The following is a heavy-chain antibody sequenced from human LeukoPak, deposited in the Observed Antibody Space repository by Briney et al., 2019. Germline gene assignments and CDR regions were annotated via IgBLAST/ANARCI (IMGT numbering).Heavy chain of an antibody. D-gene: IGHD3-10*01. V-gene: IGHV4-59*01. CDR1: GGSISSYY. J-gene: IGHJ6*03. CDR3: ARVFDSGSQAYFYYMDV. Sequence: SETLSLTCTVSGGSISSYYWSWLRQPPGKGLEYIGYTHYSGSTNYNPSLKSRVTISLDTSGNQFSLKLSSVAAADTAVYYCARVFDSGSQAYFYYMDVWGKGTTVAISS. CDR2: THYSGST.